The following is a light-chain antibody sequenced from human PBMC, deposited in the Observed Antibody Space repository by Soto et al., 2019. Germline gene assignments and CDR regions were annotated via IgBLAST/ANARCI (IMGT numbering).Light chain of an antibody. V-gene: IGLV1-40*01. CDR2: GNN. J-gene: IGLJ3*02. CDR1: SSNIGAAYD. Sequence: QSVLTQPHSVSGAPGQTVTISCTRSSSNIGAAYDVHWYQHLPGTAPTLLIYGNNNRPSGVPDRFSGSKSGTSASLAITGLQAEDEADYYCQSYDSSLSGWVFGGGTKLTVL. CDR3: QSYDSSLSGWV.